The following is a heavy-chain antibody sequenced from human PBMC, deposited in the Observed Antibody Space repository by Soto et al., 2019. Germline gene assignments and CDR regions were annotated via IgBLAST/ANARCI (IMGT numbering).Heavy chain of an antibody. CDR2: INPTGGST. D-gene: IGHD2-21*01. V-gene: IGHV1-46*01. J-gene: IGHJ4*02. CDR1: GYTFIHYY. Sequence: QVQLLQSGAEVKKPGASVKISCKASGYTFIHYYIHWVRQDPGQGLEWMAIINPTGGSTNYAQKFQGSVTVTSDTSTTTVSMELNSLESDDTAVYFCARSLLQGDFWGQGTLVTVSS. CDR3: ARSLLQGDF.